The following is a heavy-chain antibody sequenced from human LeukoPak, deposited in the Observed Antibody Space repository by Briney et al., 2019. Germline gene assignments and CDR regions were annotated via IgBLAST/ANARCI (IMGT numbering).Heavy chain of an antibody. CDR3: ARDLGGSGPDY. CDR1: GFTFGSHG. V-gene: IGHV3-33*01. D-gene: IGHD2-15*01. J-gene: IGHJ4*02. CDR2: IWYDGSNK. Sequence: PGRSLRLSCAASGFTFGSHGMHWVRQAPGKGLEWVAVIWYDGSNKYYGDSVKGRFTISRDNSKHTVYLQMNTLRAEDTAVYYCARDLGGSGPDYWGQGTLVTVSS.